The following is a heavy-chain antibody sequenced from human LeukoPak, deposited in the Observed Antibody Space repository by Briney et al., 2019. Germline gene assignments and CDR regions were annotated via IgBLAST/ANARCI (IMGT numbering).Heavy chain of an antibody. J-gene: IGHJ5*02. D-gene: IGHD6-25*01. Sequence: GESLKISCEGSGFTFAMYWIGWVRQMPGKGLECMGIIYPGNSETRYSPSFQGHVTISVDKSRRVTYLQWSSLKASDSAMYYCVLRASSGGSGDWFAPWGQGTLVTVSS. V-gene: IGHV5-51*01. CDR1: GFTFAMYW. CDR2: IYPGNSET. CDR3: VLRASSGGSGDWFAP.